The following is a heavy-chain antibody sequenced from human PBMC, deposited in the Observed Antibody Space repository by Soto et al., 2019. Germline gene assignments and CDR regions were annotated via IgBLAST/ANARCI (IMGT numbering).Heavy chain of an antibody. Sequence: ASVKVSCKASGYTFTSYAMHWVRQAPGQRLEWMGWINAGNGNTKYSQKFQGRVTITRDTSASTAYMELSSLRSEDTAVYYCARAKKLTYYDSSGPHYWGQGTLVTVSS. CDR2: INAGNGNT. CDR3: ARAKKLTYYDSSGPHY. D-gene: IGHD3-22*01. J-gene: IGHJ4*02. CDR1: GYTFTSYA. V-gene: IGHV1-3*01.